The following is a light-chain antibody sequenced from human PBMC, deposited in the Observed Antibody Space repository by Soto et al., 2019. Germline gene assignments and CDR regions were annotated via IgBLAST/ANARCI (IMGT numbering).Light chain of an antibody. J-gene: IGLJ1*01. Sequence: QSVLTQPASVSGSPGQSITISCTGTSSDVGAYNYVSWYQHNPGKAPKLMIYEVSKRPSGVSNRFSGSKSGNTASLTISGLQPEDEADYYCTSYTSRSALYVFGTGTKLTVL. V-gene: IGLV2-14*01. CDR1: SSDVGAYNY. CDR3: TSYTSRSALYV. CDR2: EVS.